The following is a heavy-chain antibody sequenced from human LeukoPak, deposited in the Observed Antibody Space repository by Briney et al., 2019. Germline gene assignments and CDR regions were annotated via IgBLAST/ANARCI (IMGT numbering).Heavy chain of an antibody. CDR2: ISYSGST. Sequence: SETLSLTCAVSGGSISSGGYSWSWIRQPPGKGLEWIGYISYSGSTFYNPSLRSRVTISVDRSKNQFSLKVRSVTAADTAVYYCARTSTANNWFDPWGQGTLVTVSS. D-gene: IGHD4-11*01. J-gene: IGHJ5*02. CDR3: ARTSTANNWFDP. V-gene: IGHV4-30-2*01. CDR1: GGSISSGGYS.